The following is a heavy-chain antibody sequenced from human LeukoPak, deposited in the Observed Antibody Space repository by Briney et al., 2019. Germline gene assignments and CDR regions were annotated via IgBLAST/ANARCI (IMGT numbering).Heavy chain of an antibody. CDR2: ISWNSGSV. Sequence: PGRSLRLSCAASGFTFDDYAMHWVRQAPGKGLEWVSDISWNSGSVGYADSVKGRFTISRDNAKNSLYLQMNSLRAEDTALYYCAKANADYYYGMDVWGQGTTVTVSS. CDR3: AKANADYYYGMDV. V-gene: IGHV3-9*01. J-gene: IGHJ6*02. CDR1: GFTFDDYA.